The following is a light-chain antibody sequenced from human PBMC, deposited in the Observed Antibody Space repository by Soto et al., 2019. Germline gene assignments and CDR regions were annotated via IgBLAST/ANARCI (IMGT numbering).Light chain of an antibody. J-gene: IGKJ1*01. V-gene: IGKV3-15*01. CDR2: GAS. Sequence: EIVMTQSPATLSVSPGERATLSCRASQSVSSNLAWYQQKPGQAPRLLIYGASTRATGIPARFIGSGSGTEFTLNIRSLQSEDFAVYYCQHYTNWPPWTLGQGTNVDIK. CDR3: QHYTNWPPWT. CDR1: QSVSSN.